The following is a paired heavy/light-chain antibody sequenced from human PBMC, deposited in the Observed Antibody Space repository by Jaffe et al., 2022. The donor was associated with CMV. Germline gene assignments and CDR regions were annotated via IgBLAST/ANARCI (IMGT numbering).Heavy chain of an antibody. D-gene: IGHD2-8*01. CDR3: VKDGREWPWAFDI. J-gene: IGHJ3*02. V-gene: IGHV3-23*01. CDR1: GFSFRNYL. CDR2: ISGSGPRRSYERRAST. Sequence: EVQLLESGGGLIQPGGSLRLSCAASGFSFRNYLMAWVRQSPGKGLEWISSISGSGPRRSYERRASTFYADSVKGRFTISRDNSKDTLYLEMNSLTVEDTALYYCVKDGREWPWAFDIWGHGTMVSVSS.
Light chain of an antibody. CDR3: QQLDRYSPWT. Sequence: DIQLTQSPSFLSASVGDRVTITCRASQGISNYLAWYQQQPGKAPKLLIYGASTLQSGVPSRFSGSGSGTEFTLTISSLQPEDFATYYCQQLDRYSPWTFGQGTKVEVK. CDR2: GAS. CDR1: QGISNY. V-gene: IGKV1-9*01. J-gene: IGKJ1*01.